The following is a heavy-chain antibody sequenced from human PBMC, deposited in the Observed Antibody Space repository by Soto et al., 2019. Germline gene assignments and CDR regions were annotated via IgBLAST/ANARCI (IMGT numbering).Heavy chain of an antibody. CDR2: IVVGSGNT. Sequence: QMQLVQSGPEVKKPGTSVKVSCKASGFTFTSSAVQWVRQARGQRLEWIGWIVVGSGNTNYAQKFQERVTITRDMSTSTAYMXXSXLXXEDTAVYYCAADLLSNYDILTGYYKSAGYYYGMDVWGQGTTVTVSS. CDR1: GFTFTSSA. D-gene: IGHD3-9*01. V-gene: IGHV1-58*01. CDR3: AADLLSNYDILTGYYKSAGYYYGMDV. J-gene: IGHJ6*02.